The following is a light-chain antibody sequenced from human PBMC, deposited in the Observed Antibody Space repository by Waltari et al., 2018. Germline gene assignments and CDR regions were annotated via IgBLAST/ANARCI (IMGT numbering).Light chain of an antibody. Sequence: SYELTQPPSVSMSPGQTARITCSGDALPNQYAYWYQQKAGQAPVGVRHKDSERPSGIPERFSGSSSGTTVTLTISEVQAEDEADYYCQSADTSGTYVVFGGGTKLTVL. CDR1: ALPNQY. CDR3: QSADTSGTYVV. V-gene: IGLV3-25*03. CDR2: KDS. J-gene: IGLJ2*01.